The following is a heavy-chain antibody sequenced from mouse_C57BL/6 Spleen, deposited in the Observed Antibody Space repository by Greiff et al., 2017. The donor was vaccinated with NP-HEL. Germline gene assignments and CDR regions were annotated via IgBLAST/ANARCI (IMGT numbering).Heavy chain of an antibody. Sequence: EVKLMESGGGLVKPGGSLKLSCAASGFTFSDYGMHWVRQAPEKGLEWVAYISSGSSTIYYADTVKGRFTISRDNAKNTLFLQMTSLRSEDTAMYYCAREGRRGFAYWGQGTLVTVSA. CDR3: AREGRRGFAY. CDR1: GFTFSDYG. D-gene: IGHD2-12*01. V-gene: IGHV5-17*01. CDR2: ISSGSSTI. J-gene: IGHJ3*01.